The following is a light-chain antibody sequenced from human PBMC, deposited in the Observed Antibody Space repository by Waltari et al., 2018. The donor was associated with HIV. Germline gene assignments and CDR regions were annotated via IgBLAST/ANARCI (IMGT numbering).Light chain of an antibody. Sequence: QTVVTQEPSFSVSPGGTVTLTCGLSSGSVSSRYYPSWYPKPPGLPPPILLYDTNTRSSGVPDRFSGSILGNKAALTITGAQSDDESDYYCLLYVGTGIWVFGGGTKVTVL. J-gene: IGLJ3*02. CDR2: DTN. V-gene: IGLV8-61*01. CDR3: LLYVGTGIWV. CDR1: SGSVSSRYY.